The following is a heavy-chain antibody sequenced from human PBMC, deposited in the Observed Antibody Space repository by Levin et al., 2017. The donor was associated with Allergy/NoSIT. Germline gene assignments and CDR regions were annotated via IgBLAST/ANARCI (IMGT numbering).Heavy chain of an antibody. J-gene: IGHJ4*02. Sequence: SLKISCAVSGFSFSAYSMNWVRQAPGKGLEWLAYVDGHGTRIFYADSAKGRFTISRDNAQNSLYLQMNSLRAEDSGTYYCVRDLEGYRGVIRFDFWGQGTLVTVSS. CDR2: VDGHGTRI. D-gene: IGHD3-10*01. CDR3: VRDLEGYRGVIRFDF. CDR1: GFSFSAYS. V-gene: IGHV3-48*01.